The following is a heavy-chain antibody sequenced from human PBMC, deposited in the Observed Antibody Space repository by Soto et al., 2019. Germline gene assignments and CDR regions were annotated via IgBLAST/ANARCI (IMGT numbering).Heavy chain of an antibody. V-gene: IGHV4-39*01. D-gene: IGHD3-16*02. CDR1: GGSISSSSYY. CDR2: IYYSGST. J-gene: IGHJ4*02. Sequence: PSETLSLTCTVSGGSISSSSYYWGWIRQPPGKGLEWIGSIYYSGSTYYNPSLKSRVTISVDTSKNQFSLKLSSVTAADTAVYYCARHLDYDYVWGSYRPIGYFDYWGQGTLVTVSS. CDR3: ARHLDYDYVWGSYRPIGYFDY.